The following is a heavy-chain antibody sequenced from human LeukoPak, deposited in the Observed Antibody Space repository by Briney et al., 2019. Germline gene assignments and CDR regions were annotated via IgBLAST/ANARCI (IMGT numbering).Heavy chain of an antibody. D-gene: IGHD4-17*01. Sequence: SETLSLTCAVPDDSFSSHYWTWIRQPPGKGLEWIGYITYIGSTNYNPSLKSRVTISIDTSKNQFSLKLTSVTAADTAVYYCARDLVTVTKGFDIWGQGTMVSVSS. CDR3: ARDLVTVTKGFDI. J-gene: IGHJ3*02. CDR1: DDSFSSHY. V-gene: IGHV4-59*11. CDR2: ITYIGST.